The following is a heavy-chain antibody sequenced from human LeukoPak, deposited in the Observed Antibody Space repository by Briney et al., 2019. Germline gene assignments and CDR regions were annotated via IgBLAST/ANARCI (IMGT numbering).Heavy chain of an antibody. V-gene: IGHV5-51*01. CDR1: GYSFTSYW. D-gene: IGHD2-2*01. J-gene: IGHJ5*02. CDR2: IYPGDSDT. Sequence: GESLKISCKGSGYSFTSYWIGWVRQMPGKGLEWMGIIYPGDSDTRYSPSFQGQVTISADESISTAYLQWSSLKASDTAMYYCARQKEGYCSSTSCQHNWFDPWGQGTLVTVSS. CDR3: ARQKEGYCSSTSCQHNWFDP.